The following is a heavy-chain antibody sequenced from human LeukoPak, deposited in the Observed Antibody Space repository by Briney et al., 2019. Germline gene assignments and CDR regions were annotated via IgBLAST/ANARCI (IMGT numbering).Heavy chain of an antibody. Sequence: GASVKVSCKASGYTFTNYAMHWVRLAPGQRLQWMGWINLVNGNTKYSQYFEGRVTITRDTSASTVYMELSSLRPEDMAVYYCARAATVTAESAFGYWGQGTLVTVSS. CDR2: INLVNGNT. D-gene: IGHD4-17*01. J-gene: IGHJ4*02. CDR1: GYTFTNYA. V-gene: IGHV1-3*03. CDR3: ARAATVTAESAFGY.